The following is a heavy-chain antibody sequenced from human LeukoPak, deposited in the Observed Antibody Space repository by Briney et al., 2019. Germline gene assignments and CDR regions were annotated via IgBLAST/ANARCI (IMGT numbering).Heavy chain of an antibody. Sequence: PSETLSLTCAVYGGSFSGYYWSWIRQPPGKGLEWIGETNHSGSTNYNPSLKSRVTISVDTSKNQFSLKLSSVTAADTAVYYCARVRTAMVRYYYYYYMDVWGKGTTVTVSS. CDR1: GGSFSGYY. V-gene: IGHV4-34*01. CDR2: TNHSGST. J-gene: IGHJ6*03. D-gene: IGHD5-18*01. CDR3: ARVRTAMVRYYYYYYMDV.